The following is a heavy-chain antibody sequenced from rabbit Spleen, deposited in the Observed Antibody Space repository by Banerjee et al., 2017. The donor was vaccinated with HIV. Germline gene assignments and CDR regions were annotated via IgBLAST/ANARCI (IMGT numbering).Heavy chain of an antibody. CDR1: GIDFSSYYLDS. CDR2: ILGGSSGAT. D-gene: IGHD1-1*01. CDR3: ARDLVAVIGWNFNL. Sequence: QSLEESGGDLVKPEGSLTLTCTVSGIDFSSYYLDSMCWVRQAPGKGLEWIACILGGSSGATYYANWAKGRFTISKTSSTTVTLQMTSLTAADTATYFCARDLVAVIGWNFNLWGPGTL. J-gene: IGHJ4*01. V-gene: IGHV1S40*01.